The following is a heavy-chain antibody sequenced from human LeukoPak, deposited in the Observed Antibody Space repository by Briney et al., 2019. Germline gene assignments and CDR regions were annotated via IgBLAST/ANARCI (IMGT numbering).Heavy chain of an antibody. CDR1: GYTFTDYY. Sequence: ASVKVSCKTSGYTFTDYYMQWVRQAPGQGLEWMGWINPISGGTNYAQNFQARVTMTRDTSINTAYMELSSLTSDDTAVYYCARPISGPLSFWAFDVWGQGTMVTVPS. J-gene: IGHJ3*01. CDR3: ARPISGPLSFWAFDV. D-gene: IGHD3-10*01. CDR2: INPISGGT. V-gene: IGHV1-2*02.